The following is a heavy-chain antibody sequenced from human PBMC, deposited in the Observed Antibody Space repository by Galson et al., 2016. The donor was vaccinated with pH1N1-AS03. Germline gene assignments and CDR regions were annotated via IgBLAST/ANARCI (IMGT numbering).Heavy chain of an antibody. V-gene: IGHV3-7*01. CDR3: TSGMVELDY. CDR1: GFRFIDYW. J-gene: IGHJ4*02. Sequence: SLRLSCAASGFRFIDYWMTWVRQAPGKGLEWVANIDQDGGEKYYMDSVEGRFTISRDNAKNPLSLQMNSLRSEDTAVYYCTSGMVELDYWGQGTLVTVSS. CDR2: IDQDGGEK. D-gene: IGHD3-10*01.